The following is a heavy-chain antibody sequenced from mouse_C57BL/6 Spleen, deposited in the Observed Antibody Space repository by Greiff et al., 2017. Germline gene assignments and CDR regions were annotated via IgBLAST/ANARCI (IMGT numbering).Heavy chain of an antibody. CDR2: IYPGDGDT. V-gene: IGHV1-82*01. Sequence: VQLQQSGPELVKPGASVKISCKASGYAFSSSWLNWVKQRPGKGLEWIGRIYPGDGDTNYNGKFKGKATLTADKSSSTAYMQLSSLTSEDSAVYFCARSSYDRSVDYWGQGTSVTVSS. D-gene: IGHD2-14*01. J-gene: IGHJ4*01. CDR1: GYAFSSSW. CDR3: ARSSYDRSVDY.